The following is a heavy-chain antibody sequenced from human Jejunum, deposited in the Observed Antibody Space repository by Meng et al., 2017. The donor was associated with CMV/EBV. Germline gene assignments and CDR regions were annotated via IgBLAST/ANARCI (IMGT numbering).Heavy chain of an antibody. V-gene: IGHV4-39*07. CDR1: SDSISSNDYY. CDR2: IYYNGRT. Sequence: SSDSISSNDYYWGWIRQPPGKGLDWIGNIYYNGRTYYSPSLKSRVTISMDTSKNQFSLKLSSVTAADTAVYFCAREGYRGGAFDIWDQGTMVTVSS. D-gene: IGHD5-18*01. J-gene: IGHJ3*02. CDR3: AREGYRGGAFDI.